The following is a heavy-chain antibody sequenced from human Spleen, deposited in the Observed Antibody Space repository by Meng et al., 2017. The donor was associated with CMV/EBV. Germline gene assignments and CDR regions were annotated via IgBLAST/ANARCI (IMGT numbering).Heavy chain of an antibody. CDR2: IWYDGSNK. CDR3: AKDSGGYYDFLTGYYNYFDY. V-gene: IGHV3-33*06. D-gene: IGHD3-9*01. Sequence: FSSYGMDWVGQAPGKGLEWVAVIWYDGSNKYYADSVKGRFTISRDNSKNTLYLQMNSLRAEDTAVYYCAKDSGGYYDFLTGYYNYFDYWGQGTLVTVSS. CDR1: FSSYG. J-gene: IGHJ4*02.